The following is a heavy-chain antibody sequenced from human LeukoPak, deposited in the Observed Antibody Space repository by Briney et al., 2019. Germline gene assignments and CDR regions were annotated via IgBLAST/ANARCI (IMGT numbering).Heavy chain of an antibody. CDR1: GGTFSSYA. CDR3: ASPTRGDGYNYDY. Sequence: GASVKVSCKASGGTFSSYAISWVRQAPGQGLEWMGRIIPILGIANYAQKFQGRVTITADKSTSTAYMELSSLRSEDTAVYYCASPTRGDGYNYDYWGQGTLVTVSS. J-gene: IGHJ4*02. V-gene: IGHV1-69*04. D-gene: IGHD5-24*01. CDR2: IIPILGIA.